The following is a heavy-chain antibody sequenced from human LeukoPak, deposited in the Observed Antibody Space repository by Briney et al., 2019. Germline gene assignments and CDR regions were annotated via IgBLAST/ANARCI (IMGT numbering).Heavy chain of an antibody. CDR1: GFTFSTYG. J-gene: IGHJ3*02. CDR3: AKYRLGRRDAFDI. Sequence: GGSLRLSCAASGFTFSTYGMTWVRQAPGKGLEWVSAISGSGGSTYYADSVKGRFTISRDNSKNTLYLQMNSLRAEDTAVYYCAKYRLGRRDAFDIWGQGTMVTVSS. V-gene: IGHV3-23*01. CDR2: ISGSGGST. D-gene: IGHD1-1*01.